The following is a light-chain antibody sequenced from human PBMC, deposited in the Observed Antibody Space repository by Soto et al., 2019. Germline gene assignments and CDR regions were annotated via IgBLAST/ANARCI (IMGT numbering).Light chain of an antibody. CDR2: GNT. CDR1: SSNIGANSD. J-gene: IGLJ1*01. V-gene: IGLV1-40*01. CDR3: QSYDNSLSGFYV. Sequence: QSALTQPPSVSGAPGQRVTISCTGSSSNIGANSDVHWYQQLTGAAPKLLIYGNTNRPLGVSDRFSASKSGTSASLAITGLQAEDEADYYCQSYDNSLSGFYVFGTGTKVTVL.